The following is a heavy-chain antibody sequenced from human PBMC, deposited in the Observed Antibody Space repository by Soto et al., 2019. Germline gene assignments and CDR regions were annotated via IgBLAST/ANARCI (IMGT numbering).Heavy chain of an antibody. Sequence: SVKVSCKASGGTFSSYAISWVRQAPGQGLEWMGGIIPIFGTANYAQKFQGRVTITADESTSTAYMELSSLRSEDTDVYYCARANVVVTAKETYYYGMDVWRQGTTVTVSS. CDR3: ARANVVVTAKETYYYGMDV. J-gene: IGHJ6*02. CDR1: GGTFSSYA. D-gene: IGHD2-21*02. CDR2: IIPIFGTA. V-gene: IGHV1-69*13.